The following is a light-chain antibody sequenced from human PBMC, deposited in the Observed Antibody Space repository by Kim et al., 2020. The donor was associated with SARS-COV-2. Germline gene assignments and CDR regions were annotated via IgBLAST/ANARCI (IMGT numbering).Light chain of an antibody. J-gene: IGLJ2*01. CDR2: GNS. Sequence: QSVLTQPPSVSGAPGQRVTISCTGSSSNIGAGYDVHWYQQLPGTAPKLLIYGNSNRPSGVPDRFSGSKSGPSASLAITGLQAEDEADYYCQSYDSSLSAVVFGGGTQLTVL. CDR1: SSNIGAGYD. V-gene: IGLV1-40*01. CDR3: QSYDSSLSAVV.